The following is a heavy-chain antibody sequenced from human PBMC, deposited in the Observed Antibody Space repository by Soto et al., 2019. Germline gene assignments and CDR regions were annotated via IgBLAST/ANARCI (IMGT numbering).Heavy chain of an antibody. D-gene: IGHD1-26*01. CDR2: IYYSGST. CDR1: GGSISSGGYY. Sequence: SETLSLTCTVSGGSISSGGYYWSWIRQHPGKGLEWIGYIYYSGSTYYNPSLKSRVTISVDTSKNQFSLKLSSVTAADTSVYYCARDNGKAFDPWGQGTLLTVSS. J-gene: IGHJ5*02. V-gene: IGHV4-31*03. CDR3: ARDNGKAFDP.